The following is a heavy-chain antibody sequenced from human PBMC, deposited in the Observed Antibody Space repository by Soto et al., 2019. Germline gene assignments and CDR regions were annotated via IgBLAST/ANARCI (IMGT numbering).Heavy chain of an antibody. CDR3: ARDEEMATIGY. D-gene: IGHD5-12*01. J-gene: IGHJ4*02. Sequence: QVQLVQSGAEVKKPGSSVKVSCKASGGTFSSYTISWVRQAPGQGLEWMGRIIPILGIANYAQKFQGRVTLTADKSTSTAYMELSSLRSEDTAVYYCARDEEMATIGYWGQGTLVTVSS. V-gene: IGHV1-69*08. CDR2: IIPILGIA. CDR1: GGTFSSYT.